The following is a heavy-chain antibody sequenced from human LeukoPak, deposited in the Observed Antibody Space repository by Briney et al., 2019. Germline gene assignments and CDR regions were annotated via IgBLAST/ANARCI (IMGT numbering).Heavy chain of an antibody. CDR2: IYPGDSDT. V-gene: IGHV5-51*01. Sequence: GESLKISCKGSGYSFTTFWIGWVRQMPGKGLEWMGIIYPGDSDTRYSPSFQGQVTTSADKSISTAYLQWSNLKASDTAMYYCTRSNAASLGGFNYWGQGTLVTVSS. D-gene: IGHD3-10*01. CDR3: TRSNAASLGGFNY. CDR1: GYSFTTFW. J-gene: IGHJ4*02.